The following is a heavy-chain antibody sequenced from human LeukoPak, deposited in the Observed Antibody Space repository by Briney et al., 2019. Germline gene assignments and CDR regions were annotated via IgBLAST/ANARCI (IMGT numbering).Heavy chain of an antibody. J-gene: IGHJ4*02. CDR2: ISGSDGST. CDR1: GFSLSSYA. D-gene: IGHD6-13*01. V-gene: IGHV3-23*01. Sequence: PGGSLRLSCAASGFSLSSYAMSWVRQAPGKGLEWVSGISGSDGSTYYADSVKGRFTLSRDSSKNTLYLQMNRLRAEDTAVYYCAKIRMAGSSTWYPNDYWGQGTLVTVSS. CDR3: AKIRMAGSSTWYPNDY.